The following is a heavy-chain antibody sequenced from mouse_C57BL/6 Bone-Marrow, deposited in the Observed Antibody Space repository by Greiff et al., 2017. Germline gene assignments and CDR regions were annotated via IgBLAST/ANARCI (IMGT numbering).Heavy chain of an antibody. Sequence: QVQLQQPGTELVKPGASVKLSCKASGYTFTSYWMHWVKQRPGQGLEWIGNINPSNGGTNYNEKFKSKATLTVDKSASTAYMQLSSLTSEDSAVYYCARFHYGSSDGWYFDVWGTGTTVTVAS. CDR2: INPSNGGT. J-gene: IGHJ1*03. D-gene: IGHD1-1*01. V-gene: IGHV1-53*01. CDR3: ARFHYGSSDGWYFDV. CDR1: GYTFTSYW.